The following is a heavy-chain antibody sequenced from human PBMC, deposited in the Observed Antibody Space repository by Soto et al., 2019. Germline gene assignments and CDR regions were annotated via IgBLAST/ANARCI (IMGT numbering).Heavy chain of an antibody. CDR3: AYSSTPFDY. D-gene: IGHD6-13*01. V-gene: IGHV3-23*01. CDR1: GFTFSIYA. J-gene: IGHJ4*02. CDR2: ISGSGGST. Sequence: GGSLRLSCSASGFTFSIYAMHWVRQAPGKGLEWVSAISGSGGSTYYADSVKGRFTISRDNSKNTLYPQMNSLRAEDTAVYYCAYSSTPFDYWGQGTLVTVSS.